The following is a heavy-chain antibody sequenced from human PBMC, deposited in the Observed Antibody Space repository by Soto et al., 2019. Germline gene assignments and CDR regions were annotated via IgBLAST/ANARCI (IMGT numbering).Heavy chain of an antibody. D-gene: IGHD4-17*01. Sequence: QVQLVHSGAEVKKPGSSVKVSCKASGGTFSSYTISWVRQAPGQGLEWMGRIIPILGIANYAQKFQGRVTITADKSTSTAYMELSSLRSEDTAVYYCARADGDYSPYGMDVWGQGTTVTVSS. CDR3: ARADGDYSPYGMDV. V-gene: IGHV1-69*02. CDR2: IIPILGIA. J-gene: IGHJ6*02. CDR1: GGTFSSYT.